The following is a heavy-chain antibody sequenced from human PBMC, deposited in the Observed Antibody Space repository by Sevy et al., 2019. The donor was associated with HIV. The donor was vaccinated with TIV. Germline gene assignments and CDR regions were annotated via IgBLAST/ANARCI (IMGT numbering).Heavy chain of an antibody. CDR2: ISGSGTNT. CDR3: AARKDDFDC. Sequence: GSLRLSCAASGFTFSDFAMSWVRQAPGKGLEWVSAISGSGTNTYYADSVRDRFTISRDNSRNTQYLQMDSLRTEDTAVYYCAARKDDFDCWGQGTLVTVSS. V-gene: IGHV3-23*01. D-gene: IGHD2-15*01. CDR1: GFTFSDFA. J-gene: IGHJ4*02.